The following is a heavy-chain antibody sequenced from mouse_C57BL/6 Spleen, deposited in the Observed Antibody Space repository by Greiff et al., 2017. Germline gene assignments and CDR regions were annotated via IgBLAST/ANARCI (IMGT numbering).Heavy chain of an antibody. J-gene: IGHJ3*01. CDR2: IYPRSGNT. CDR3: AYYYSNYGGFAY. D-gene: IGHD2-5*01. V-gene: IGHV1-81*01. Sequence: VQLQQSGAELARPGASVKLSCKASGYTFTSYGISWVKQRTGQGLEWIGEIYPRSGNTYYNEKFKGKATLTADKSSSTAYMELRSLTSEDSAVYFCAYYYSNYGGFAYWGQGTLVTVSA. CDR1: GYTFTSYG.